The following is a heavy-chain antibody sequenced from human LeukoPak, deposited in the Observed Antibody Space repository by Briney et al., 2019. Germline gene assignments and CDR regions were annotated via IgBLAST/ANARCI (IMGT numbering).Heavy chain of an antibody. CDR1: GGSISSGGYY. D-gene: IGHD4-17*01. V-gene: IGHV4-31*03. J-gene: IGHJ5*02. CDR3: AGDPGRNGDYSLSGTTGFDP. CDR2: IYYSGST. Sequence: SETLSLTCTVSGGSISSGGYYWSWIRQHPGKGLEWIGYIYYSGSTYYNPSLKSRVTISVDTSKNQFSLKLSSVTAADTAVYYCAGDPGRNGDYSLSGTTGFDPWGQGTLVTVSS.